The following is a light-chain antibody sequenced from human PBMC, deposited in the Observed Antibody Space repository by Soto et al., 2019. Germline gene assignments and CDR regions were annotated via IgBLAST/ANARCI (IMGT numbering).Light chain of an antibody. Sequence: DNVMTQSPDPLSLSLRDTATIYCKSSQSLLSSQNNKSCLAWYQQKPGQPPELLLFRASTRESGVPDRFSGGGSGTDFTLTISSLQAEDVAVYYCQQYYSTPYTFGQGTKVDI. CDR2: RAS. V-gene: IGKV4-1*01. CDR1: QSLLSSQNNKSC. CDR3: QQYYSTPYT. J-gene: IGKJ2*01.